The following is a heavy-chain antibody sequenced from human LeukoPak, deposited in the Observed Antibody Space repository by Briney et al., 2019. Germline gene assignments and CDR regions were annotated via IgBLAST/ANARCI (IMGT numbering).Heavy chain of an antibody. Sequence: SETLSLTCTVSGGSVSSESYHWSWMRPPPGKGLEWIAYNFNSGSSNYNPSLKSRVTISVDTSKNQFSLKLNSVTAADTAQYHCARGVGGVREGFDIWGQGTMVTVSS. J-gene: IGHJ3*02. CDR2: NFNSGSS. CDR1: GGSVSSESYH. D-gene: IGHD3-16*01. CDR3: ARGVGGVREGFDI. V-gene: IGHV4-61*01.